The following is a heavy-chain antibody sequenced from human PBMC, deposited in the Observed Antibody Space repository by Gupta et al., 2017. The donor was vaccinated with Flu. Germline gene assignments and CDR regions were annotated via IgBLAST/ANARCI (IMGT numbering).Heavy chain of an antibody. CDR2: LSNDGSNK. D-gene: IGHD1-26*01. V-gene: IGHV3-30-3*01. Sequence: QVQLVESGGGVVQPGRSLRLSCAASGFTFRRYTMHWVRQAPGKGLEWVAVLSNDGSNKYYADSVKGRFTISRDNSKNTLYLQMNSLRADDTAVYYCARDTTNTFHYYYMDVWGKGTTVTVSS. CDR1: GFTFRRYT. CDR3: ARDTTNTFHYYYMDV. J-gene: IGHJ6*03.